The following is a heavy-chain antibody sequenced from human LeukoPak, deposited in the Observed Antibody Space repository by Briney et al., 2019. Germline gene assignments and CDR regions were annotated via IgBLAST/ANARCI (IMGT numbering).Heavy chain of an antibody. CDR3: ARDRGTWNDDGFDY. J-gene: IGHJ4*02. CDR2: IYISGST. V-gene: IGHV4-38-2*02. D-gene: IGHD1-1*01. Sequence: PSETLSLTCTVPGYSISSGYYWGWIRQPPGKGLEWIGRIYISGSTNYNPSLKSRVTMSVDTSKNQFSLKLSSVTAADTAVYYCARDRGTWNDDGFDYWGQGTLVTVSS. CDR1: GYSISSGYY.